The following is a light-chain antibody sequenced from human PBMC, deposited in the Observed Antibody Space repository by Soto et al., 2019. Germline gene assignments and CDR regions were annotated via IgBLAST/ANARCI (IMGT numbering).Light chain of an antibody. CDR3: CSSGGSPTYV. CDR2: QVT. J-gene: IGLJ1*01. CDR1: SSDLAIYNY. Sequence: QSALTQPASVSGSPGQSITISCTGTSSDLAIYNYVSWYQQQPGKAPKLMIYQVTNRPSGVSNRFSGSKSGNTASLTISGLKVEDEADYYCCSSGGSPTYVFGTGTKVTVL. V-gene: IGLV2-23*02.